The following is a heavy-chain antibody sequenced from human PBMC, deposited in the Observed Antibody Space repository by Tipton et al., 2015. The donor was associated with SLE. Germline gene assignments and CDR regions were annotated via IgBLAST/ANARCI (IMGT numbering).Heavy chain of an antibody. D-gene: IGHD3-3*01. Sequence: QVQLVQSGSELKKPGASVKVSCKASGYTFTNYAVNWVRQAPGQGLEWMGWINTNTGNPTYAQGFTGRFVFSLDTSVSTAYLQISSLKAEDTAVYYCARDRLESYDFWSGYSHQPSDYWGQGTLVAVSS. CDR3: ARDRLESYDFWSGYSHQPSDY. CDR1: GYTFTNYA. V-gene: IGHV7-4-1*02. J-gene: IGHJ4*02. CDR2: INTNTGNP.